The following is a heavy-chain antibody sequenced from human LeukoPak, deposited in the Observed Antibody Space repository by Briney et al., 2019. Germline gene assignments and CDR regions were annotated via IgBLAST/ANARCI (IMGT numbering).Heavy chain of an antibody. CDR3: ARANYYDSSGYHC. D-gene: IGHD3-22*01. V-gene: IGHV3-74*01. CDR1: GFTVISSW. CDR2: INSDGSST. Sequence: PRGSLRLSCAASGFTVISSWMHYVRQLPGTGLVWVSRINSDGSSTSYADSVKCRFTLSTDIAQNTLYLQMNSLRAEDTAVYYCARANYYDSSGYHCWGQGTLVTVSS. J-gene: IGHJ4*02.